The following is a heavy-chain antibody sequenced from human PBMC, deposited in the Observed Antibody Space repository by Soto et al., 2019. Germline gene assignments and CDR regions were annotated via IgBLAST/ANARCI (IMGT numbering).Heavy chain of an antibody. CDR2: LNPNTGNI. V-gene: IGHV1-3*01. Sequence: QVQLVQSGAEVKRPGASVKVSCRASGYTFVDYALHWVRQAPGQGLEWVGWLNPNTGNIKYSNKFEDRVSITRDTATSTAYRELRGLRSEDTAVDFCSREAIVTENWFDPWGQGTLVTVSS. CDR1: GYTFVDYA. J-gene: IGHJ5*02. CDR3: SREAIVTENWFDP. D-gene: IGHD2-21*02.